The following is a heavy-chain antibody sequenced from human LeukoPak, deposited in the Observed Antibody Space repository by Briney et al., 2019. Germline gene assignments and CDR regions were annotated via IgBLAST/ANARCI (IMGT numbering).Heavy chain of an antibody. Sequence: SETLSLTCTVSGGSISSYYWSWIRQPPGKGLEWIGYIYYSGSTNHNPSLKSRVTMSVDTSKNQFSLRLSSVTAADTAVYYCARTRWELSPFDYWGQGTLVTVSS. J-gene: IGHJ4*02. CDR2: IYYSGST. V-gene: IGHV4-59*01. D-gene: IGHD1-26*01. CDR3: ARTRWELSPFDY. CDR1: GGSISSYY.